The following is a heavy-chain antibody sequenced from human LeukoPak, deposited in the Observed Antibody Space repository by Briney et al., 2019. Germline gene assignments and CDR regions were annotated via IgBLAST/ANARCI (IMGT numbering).Heavy chain of an antibody. Sequence: GGSLRLSCAASGFTFNNYSMNWVRQAPGKGLEWVSAISSSSSYIFYADSVKGRFTISRDNARNSLYLQMNSLRVDDTAVYYCARDLARGGDYWGQETLVTVSS. CDR1: GFTFNNYS. D-gene: IGHD3-16*01. V-gene: IGHV3-21*01. CDR3: ARDLARGGDY. J-gene: IGHJ4*02. CDR2: ISSSSSYI.